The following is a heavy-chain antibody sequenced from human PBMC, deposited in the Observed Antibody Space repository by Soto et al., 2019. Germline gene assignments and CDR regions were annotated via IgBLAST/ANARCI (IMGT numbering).Heavy chain of an antibody. V-gene: IGHV3-49*04. Sequence: GGSLRLSCTASGFTFGDYAMSWVRQAPGKGLEWVGFIRSKAYGGTTEYAASVKGRFTISRDDSKSIAYLQMNSLKTEDTAVYYCTRDPLVGATTEYYLDYWGQGTLVTVSS. D-gene: IGHD1-26*01. CDR2: IRSKAYGGTT. CDR1: GFTFGDYA. CDR3: TRDPLVGATTEYYLDY. J-gene: IGHJ4*02.